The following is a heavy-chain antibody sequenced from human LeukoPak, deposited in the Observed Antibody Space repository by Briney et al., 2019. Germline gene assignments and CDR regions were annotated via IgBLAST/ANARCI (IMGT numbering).Heavy chain of an antibody. Sequence: ASVKVSCKASGYTFTSYDINWVRQATGQRLEWMGWMNPNSGNTGYAQKFQGRVTMTRNTSISTAYMELSSLRSEDTAVYYCARVKGLWFGEPAVSEYWGQGTLVTVSS. D-gene: IGHD3-10*01. CDR3: ARVKGLWFGEPAVSEY. CDR2: MNPNSGNT. J-gene: IGHJ4*02. CDR1: GYTFTSYD. V-gene: IGHV1-8*01.